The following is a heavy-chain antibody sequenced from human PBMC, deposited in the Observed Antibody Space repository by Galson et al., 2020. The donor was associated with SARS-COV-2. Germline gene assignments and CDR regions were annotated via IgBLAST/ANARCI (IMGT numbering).Heavy chain of an antibody. CDR2: IWYDGSNK. D-gene: IGHD3-3*01. V-gene: IGHV3-33*01. Sequence: TGGSLRLSCAASGFTFSSYGMHWVRQAPGKGLEWVAVIWYDGSNKYYADSVKGRFTISRDNSKNTRYLQMNSLIAEDTAVYYCARDRKYYDFWSGYLEALTYYYYYGMDVWGQGTTVTVSS. CDR3: ARDRKYYDFWSGYLEALTYYYYYGMDV. J-gene: IGHJ6*02. CDR1: GFTFSSYG.